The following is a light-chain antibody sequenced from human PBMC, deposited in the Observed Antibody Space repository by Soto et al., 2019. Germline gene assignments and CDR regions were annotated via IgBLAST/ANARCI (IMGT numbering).Light chain of an antibody. CDR2: GAS. Sequence: EIVLTQSPGALSLSPGERATLSCRASQSVRSNYLAWYQQKPGQAPRLLIYGASSRATGIPARFSGSGSGTEFTLTISSLQSEDLAVYYCQQYNNWYSFGQGTKLEIK. CDR1: QSVRSN. CDR3: QQYNNWYS. V-gene: IGKV3-15*01. J-gene: IGKJ2*03.